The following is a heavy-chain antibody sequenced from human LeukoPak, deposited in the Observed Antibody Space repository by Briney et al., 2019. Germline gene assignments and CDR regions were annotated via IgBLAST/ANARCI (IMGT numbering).Heavy chain of an antibody. D-gene: IGHD2-15*01. CDR2: IWYDGSNK. CDR1: GFTFSIYG. Sequence: GGSLRLSCAASGFTFSIYGMHWVRQAPGKGLESVAVIWYDGSNKYYADSVKGRFTISRDNSKNTLYLQMNSLRAEDTAVYYCARDQDQVYYYYGMDVWGQGTTVTVSS. CDR3: ARDQDQVYYYYGMDV. V-gene: IGHV3-33*01. J-gene: IGHJ6*02.